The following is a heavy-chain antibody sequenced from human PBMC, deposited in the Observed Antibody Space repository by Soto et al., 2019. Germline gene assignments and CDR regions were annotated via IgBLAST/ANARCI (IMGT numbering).Heavy chain of an antibody. Sequence: SETLSLTCTVSGGSISSYYWSWIRQPAGKGLEWIGRVYTSGSTTYNPSLKSRVTLSVDTSKNQFSLNLRSVTAADTAVYYCVRDQYNDITPDGFDIWGQGTMVTVSS. CDR3: VRDQYNDITPDGFDI. CDR1: GGSISSYY. CDR2: VYTSGST. D-gene: IGHD3-9*01. V-gene: IGHV4-4*07. J-gene: IGHJ3*02.